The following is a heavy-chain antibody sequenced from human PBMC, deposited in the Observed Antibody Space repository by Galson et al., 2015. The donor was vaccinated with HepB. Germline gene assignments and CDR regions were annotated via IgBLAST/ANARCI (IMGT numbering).Heavy chain of an antibody. Sequence: SLRLSCAASGFTFSTYAMNWVRQAPGKGLEWVSTISGNGGSTNYADSVKGRFIISRDNSKNTLYLQMNSLRAEDTALYYCAKARSITSCCQFDCWGQGTLVTVSS. V-gene: IGHV3-23*01. CDR3: AKARSITSCCQFDC. J-gene: IGHJ4*02. CDR2: ISGNGGST. D-gene: IGHD2-2*01. CDR1: GFTFSTYA.